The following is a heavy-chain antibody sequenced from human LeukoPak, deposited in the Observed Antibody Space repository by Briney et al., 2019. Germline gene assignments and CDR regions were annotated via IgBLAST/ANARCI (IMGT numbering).Heavy chain of an antibody. D-gene: IGHD5-12*01. CDR2: VSDRGGT. CDR1: GDSISGYY. V-gene: IGHV4-59*01. Sequence: SETLSLTCTVSGDSISGYYWSWIRQSPGKGLEWIGYVSDRGGTNYNPSLKSRVTISVDTSKNQFSLKLRSVTAADTAVYYCARDGGYDRPGIDYWGQGTLVTVSS. J-gene: IGHJ4*02. CDR3: ARDGGYDRPGIDY.